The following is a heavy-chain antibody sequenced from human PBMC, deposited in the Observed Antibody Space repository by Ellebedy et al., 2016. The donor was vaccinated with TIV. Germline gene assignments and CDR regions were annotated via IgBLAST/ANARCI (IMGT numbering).Heavy chain of an antibody. CDR3: ARSYWEHTSGP. CDR1: GFSVSSYY. CDR2: ISCSASVT. Sequence: GESLKISCAASGFSVSSYYMSWVRQAPGKGLEWVSYISCSASVTAYADSVKGRFTLSRDNARTSLYLQMNSLTVDDTAMYYCARSYWEHTSGPWGQGTMVTVSS. D-gene: IGHD3-10*01. V-gene: IGHV3-11*06. J-gene: IGHJ5*02.